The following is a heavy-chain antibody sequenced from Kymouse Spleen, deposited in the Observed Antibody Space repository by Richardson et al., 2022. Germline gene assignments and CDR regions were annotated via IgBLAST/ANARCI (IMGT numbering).Heavy chain of an antibody. Sequence: QVQLVESGGGVVQPGRSLRLSCAASGFTFSSYGMHWVRQAPGKGLEWVAVISYDGSNKYYADSVKGRFTISRDNSKNTLYLQMNSLRAEDTAVYYCASTGTTRDDAFDIWGQGTMVTVSS. D-gene: IGHD1-1*01,IGHD1-20*01. V-gene: IGHV3-30*18. CDR2: ISYDGSNK. J-gene: IGHJ3*02. CDR1: GFTFSSYG. CDR3: ASTGTTRDDAFDI.